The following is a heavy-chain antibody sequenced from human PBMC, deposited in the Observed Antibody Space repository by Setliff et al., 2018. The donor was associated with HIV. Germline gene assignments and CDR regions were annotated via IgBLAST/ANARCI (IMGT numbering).Heavy chain of an antibody. Sequence: PGGSLRLSCAASGFTFDSYSIIWVRQAPGKGLEWVPYISGLGGGTIYYADSVRGRFTISRDDAEKSVYLQMNSLRAEDTAVYYCARAGVVEGYYYYYYMDVWGKGTTVTVSS. J-gene: IGHJ6*03. CDR2: ISGLGGGTI. V-gene: IGHV3-48*01. CDR3: ARAGVVEGYYYYYYMDV. D-gene: IGHD2-15*01. CDR1: GFTFDSYS.